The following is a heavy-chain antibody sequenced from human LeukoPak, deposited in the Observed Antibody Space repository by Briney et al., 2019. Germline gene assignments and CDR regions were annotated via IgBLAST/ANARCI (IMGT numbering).Heavy chain of an antibody. V-gene: IGHV3-21*01. CDR3: ARLHGSGPLAYYFDY. J-gene: IGHJ4*02. D-gene: IGHD6-19*01. CDR2: ISTTGDM. Sequence: PGGSLRLSCAASGFTFSRYKMNWVRQAPGKGLELVSDISTTGDMNYADSVKGRFTISRDNAKNSLDLQMNSLRVEDTAVYYCARLHGSGPLAYYFDYWGQGTLVTVSS. CDR1: GFTFSRYK.